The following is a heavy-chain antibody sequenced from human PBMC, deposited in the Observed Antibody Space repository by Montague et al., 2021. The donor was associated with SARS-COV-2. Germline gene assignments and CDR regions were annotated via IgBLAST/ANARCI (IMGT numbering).Heavy chain of an antibody. CDR3: TSGRKGNYNVMDV. D-gene: IGHD1-1*01. J-gene: IGHJ6*02. CDR1: GDSDCVNSPT. CDR2: RYYRSKWYN. Sequence: CAISGDSDCVNSPTWNWVKQSPSRGLEGLGVRYYRSKWYNDYAVSVRGRETINPDTSKNQFSLQLNSVTPEDTAIYYCTSGRKGNYNVMDVWGQGTRVTVSS. V-gene: IGHV6-1*01.